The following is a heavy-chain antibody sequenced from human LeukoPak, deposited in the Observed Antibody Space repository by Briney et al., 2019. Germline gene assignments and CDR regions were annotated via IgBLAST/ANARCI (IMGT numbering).Heavy chain of an antibody. CDR1: GGSISSYY. CDR2: IYTSGST. CDR3: ARGRIAAVPPDY. Sequence: SSETLSLTCTVSGGSISSYYWSWIRQPAGKGLEWIGRIYTSGSTNYNPSLKSRVTISVDTSKNQFSLKLSSVTAADTAVYYCARGRIAAVPPDYWGQGTLVTVSS. V-gene: IGHV4-4*07. J-gene: IGHJ4*02. D-gene: IGHD6-13*01.